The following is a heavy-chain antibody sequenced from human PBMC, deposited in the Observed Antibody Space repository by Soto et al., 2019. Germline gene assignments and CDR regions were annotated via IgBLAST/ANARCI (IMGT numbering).Heavy chain of an antibody. CDR2: IIPIFGTA. CDR3: ARESLNSPDAFDI. Sequence: QVQLVHSGAEGKKPWASVKVSCKASGGTFSSYAISWVRQAPGQGLEWMGGIIPIFGTANYAQKCQGRVTTTAAESTRAASMELRSLRSEDTAVYYCARESLNSPDAFDIWGQGTMVTVSS. J-gene: IGHJ3*02. V-gene: IGHV1-69*01. D-gene: IGHD6-13*01. CDR1: GGTFSSYA.